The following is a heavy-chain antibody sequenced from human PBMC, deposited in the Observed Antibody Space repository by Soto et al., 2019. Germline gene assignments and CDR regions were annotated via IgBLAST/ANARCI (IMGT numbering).Heavy chain of an antibody. CDR2: VYYSGAT. CDR1: GDSMATGGHY. D-gene: IGHD3-16*01. V-gene: IGHV4-31*03. Sequence: SESLSLTCTVSGDSMATGGHYYNWIRQVPGKGLEWIGYVYYSGATHYTPSLRARATISRDTSKNQFSLRLISVTAADTALYYCARDKDLQPTVWGFWGQGIQVTVSS. CDR3: ARDKDLQPTVWGF. J-gene: IGHJ4*02.